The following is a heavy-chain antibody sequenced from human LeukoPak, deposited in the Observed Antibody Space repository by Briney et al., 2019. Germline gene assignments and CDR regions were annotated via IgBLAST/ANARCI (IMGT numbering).Heavy chain of an antibody. Sequence: GGSLRLSCAASGFTFSSYEMNWVRQAPGKGMEWVSCISSSGSIVDCADSAKGRFTISRDNAKKSLYLQMSSLRAEDTAVYYCARVLGATRDYYYGMDVWGQGTTVTVSS. D-gene: IGHD1-26*01. CDR2: ISSSGSIV. CDR1: GFTFSSYE. CDR3: ARVLGATRDYYYGMDV. J-gene: IGHJ6*02. V-gene: IGHV3-48*03.